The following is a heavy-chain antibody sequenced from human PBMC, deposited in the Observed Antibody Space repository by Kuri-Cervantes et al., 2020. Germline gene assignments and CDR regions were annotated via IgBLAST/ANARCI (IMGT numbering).Heavy chain of an antibody. D-gene: IGHD6-13*01. Sequence: GSLRLSCTVSGGSVSSGSYYWSWIRQPPGKGLEWIGYIYYSGSTNYNPSLKSRVTISVDTSKNQFSLKLSSVTAADTAVYYCARGSIAAAGTSTFDYWGQGTLVTVSS. CDR2: IYYSGST. J-gene: IGHJ4*02. CDR3: ARGSIAAAGTSTFDY. CDR1: GGSVSSGSYY. V-gene: IGHV4-61*01.